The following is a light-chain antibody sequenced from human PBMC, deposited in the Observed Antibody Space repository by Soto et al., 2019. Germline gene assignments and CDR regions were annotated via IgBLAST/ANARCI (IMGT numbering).Light chain of an antibody. J-gene: IGLJ2*01. CDR1: NIGSKN. V-gene: IGLV3-9*01. CDR2: TDT. Sequence: SYELTQPLSVSVALGQTARITCGGNNIGSKNVHWCQQRPGQAPVLVIYTDTNRPSGIPERFSGSTSGNTATLTSSRARAGDVADYCCQGWVWGTVVAGGGTKLPVL. CDR3: QGWVWGTVV.